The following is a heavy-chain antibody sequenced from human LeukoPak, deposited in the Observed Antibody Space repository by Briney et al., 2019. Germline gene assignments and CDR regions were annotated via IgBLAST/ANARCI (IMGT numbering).Heavy chain of an antibody. J-gene: IGHJ4*02. CDR2: IRGSGGST. CDR3: AKDMDTAMVFDY. D-gene: IGHD5-18*01. CDR1: GFTFSSYA. V-gene: IGHV3-23*01. Sequence: GGSLRLSCAACGFTFSSYAMSWVRQAPGKGLEWVSAIRGSGGSTYYADSVKGRFTISRDNSKNTLYLQMNSLRAEDTAVYYCAKDMDTAMVFDYWGQETLVTVSS.